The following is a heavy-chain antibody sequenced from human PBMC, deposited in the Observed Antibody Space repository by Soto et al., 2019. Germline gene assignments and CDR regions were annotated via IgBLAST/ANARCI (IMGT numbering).Heavy chain of an antibody. CDR1: GGSFVGYY. Sequence: SEALSLTCAVYGGSFVGYYWSWILQPPGKGLEWIGEINHSGSTNYNPSLKSRVTISVDTSKNQFSLKLSSVTAADTAVYFCARRWGPTFDSWGQGTLLTVSS. D-gene: IGHD1-26*01. V-gene: IGHV4-34*01. J-gene: IGHJ4*02. CDR2: INHSGST. CDR3: ARRWGPTFDS.